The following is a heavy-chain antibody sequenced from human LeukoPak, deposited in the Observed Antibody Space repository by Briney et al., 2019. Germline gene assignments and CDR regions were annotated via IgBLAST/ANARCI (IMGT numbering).Heavy chain of an antibody. CDR3: ARDRAASSSGYDGGDY. Sequence: GGSLRLSCAASGFTFSSYAMHWVRQAPGQGLEWMGTINPSGGSTSYAQKFQGRVTMTRDTSTSTVYMELSSLRSEDTAVYYCARDRAASSSGYDGGDYWGQGTLVTVSS. D-gene: IGHD6-19*01. CDR1: GFTFSSYA. CDR2: INPSGGST. V-gene: IGHV1-46*01. J-gene: IGHJ4*02.